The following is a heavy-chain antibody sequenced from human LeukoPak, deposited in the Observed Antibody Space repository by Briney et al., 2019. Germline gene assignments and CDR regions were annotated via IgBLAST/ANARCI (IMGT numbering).Heavy chain of an antibody. CDR1: GFTFSSYW. D-gene: IGHD4-11*01. CDR2: IKQDGSEK. V-gene: IGHV3-7*01. J-gene: IGHJ1*01. Sequence: GGSLRLSCAASGFTFSSYWMSWVRQAPGKGLEWVANIKQDGSEKYYVDSVKGRFTISRGNAKNSLYLQMNSLRAEDTAVYYCARDFGPYSRAEYFQHWGQGTLVTVSS. CDR3: ARDFGPYSRAEYFQH.